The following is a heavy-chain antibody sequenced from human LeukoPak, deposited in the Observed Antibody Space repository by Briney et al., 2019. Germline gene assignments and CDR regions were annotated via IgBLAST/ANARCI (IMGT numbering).Heavy chain of an antibody. CDR2: IKSKTNGGTT. V-gene: IGHV3-15*01. CDR3: TTAPAAYTFDY. J-gene: IGHJ4*02. Sequence: NSGGPLSLSCAASGFTFSNDWMSWVRQAPGKGLEWVGRIKSKTNGGTTEYAARVNGRFTISIDDSKNTLYLQMNSLKSEDTAVYYCTTAPAAYTFDYWGQGTLVTVSS. D-gene: IGHD2-2*01. CDR1: GFTFSNDW.